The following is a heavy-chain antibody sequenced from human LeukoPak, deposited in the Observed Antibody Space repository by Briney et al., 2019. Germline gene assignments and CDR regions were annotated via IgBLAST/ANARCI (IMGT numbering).Heavy chain of an antibody. CDR3: AIARITMVRGVIITPWFDY. CDR1: GYSFTSYW. Sequence: GESLKISCKGSGYSFTSYWIGWVRQMPGKGLEWMGIIYPGDSDTRYSPSFQGQVTISADKSISTAYLQWSSLKASDTAMYYCAIARITMVRGVIITPWFDYWGQGTLVTVSS. D-gene: IGHD3-10*01. J-gene: IGHJ4*02. V-gene: IGHV5-51*01. CDR2: IYPGDSDT.